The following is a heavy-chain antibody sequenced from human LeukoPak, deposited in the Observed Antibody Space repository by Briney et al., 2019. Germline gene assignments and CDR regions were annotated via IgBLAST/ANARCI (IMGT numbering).Heavy chain of an antibody. CDR3: ARVSGYCPDGVCRFDF. V-gene: IGHV4-34*12. CDR1: GGSLSGYF. CDR2: IIHNGTT. J-gene: IGHJ4*02. Sequence: SETLSLTCAVYGGSLSGYFWSWIRQSPGKGLEWIWEIIHNGTTNYNPSLKSRVTISGDTSKNQFSLNLISVTAADTAVYYCARVSGYCPDGVCRFDFWGQGTLVTVSS. D-gene: IGHD2-8*01.